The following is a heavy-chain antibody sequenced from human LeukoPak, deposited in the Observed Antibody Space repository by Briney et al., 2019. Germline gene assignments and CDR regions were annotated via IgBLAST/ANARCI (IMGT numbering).Heavy chain of an antibody. CDR3: ARNGFRTPCGVDCYSDYMDV. J-gene: IGHJ6*03. CDR2: IYYTGAI. Sequence: SETLSLTCTVSGGSASGDSWTWIRQSAGTGLEWLGYIYYTGAIGYNPSLKSRVAISVDTSKNQFSLQLTSVTAADTAVYFCARNGFRTPCGVDCYSDYMDVWGKGTAVTVSS. D-gene: IGHD2-21*02. V-gene: IGHV4-59*02. CDR1: GGSASGDS.